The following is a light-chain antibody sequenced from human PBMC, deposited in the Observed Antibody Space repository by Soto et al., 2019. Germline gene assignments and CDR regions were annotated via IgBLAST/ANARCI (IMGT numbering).Light chain of an antibody. CDR3: QQYYSYPRT. V-gene: IGKV1-8*01. J-gene: IGKJ1*01. Sequence: IQMTQSPSTLSASVGDRVTITCRASQGISSYLAWYQQKPGKAPKLLIYAASTLQSGVPSRFSGSGSGTDFTLTISCLQSEDFATYDCQQYYSYPRTFGQGTKVDIK. CDR2: AAS. CDR1: QGISSY.